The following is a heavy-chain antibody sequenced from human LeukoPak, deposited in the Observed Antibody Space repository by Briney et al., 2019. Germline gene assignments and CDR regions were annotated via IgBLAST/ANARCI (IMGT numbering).Heavy chain of an antibody. J-gene: IGHJ4*02. D-gene: IGHD1-26*01. CDR3: ARGIMGGLAFDY. CDR1: GGSISSGGYY. CDR2: NYSGGST. V-gene: IGHV3-53*01. Sequence: LSLTCTVSGGSISSGGYYWSWVRQAPGKGLEWVSVNYSGGSTYYADSVKGRFTISRDNSKNTLYLQMNSLRAEDTAVYYCARGIMGGLAFDYWGQGTLVTVSS.